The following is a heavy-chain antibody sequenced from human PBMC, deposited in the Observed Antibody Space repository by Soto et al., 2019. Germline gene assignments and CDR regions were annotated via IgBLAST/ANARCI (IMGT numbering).Heavy chain of an antibody. J-gene: IGHJ6*02. CDR3: ARAGTGNDTSNYYGMDV. CDR2: IYYSGST. Sequence: SETLSLTCTVSGGSISSYYWSWIRQPPGKGLEWIGYIYYSGSTNYNPSLKSRVTISVDTSKNQFSLKLSSVTAADTAVYYCARAGTGNDTSNYYGMDVWGQGTTVTVSS. V-gene: IGHV4-59*01. CDR1: GGSISSYY. D-gene: IGHD1-1*01.